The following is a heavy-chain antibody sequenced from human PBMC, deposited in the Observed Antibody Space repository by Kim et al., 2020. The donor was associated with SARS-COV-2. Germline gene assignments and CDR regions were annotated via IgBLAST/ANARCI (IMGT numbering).Heavy chain of an antibody. J-gene: IGHJ4*02. CDR3: ARGPGSRHYFDY. V-gene: IGHV4-59*01. CDR2: IYYSGST. D-gene: IGHD3-10*01. Sequence: SETLSLTCSVSGGSISSYYWSWIRQSPGKGLEWIGYIYYSGSTYYNPSLKSRVTISVDTSKNQFSLKVSSVTTADTAVYYCARGPGSRHYFDYWGQGTLVTVSS. CDR1: GGSISSYY.